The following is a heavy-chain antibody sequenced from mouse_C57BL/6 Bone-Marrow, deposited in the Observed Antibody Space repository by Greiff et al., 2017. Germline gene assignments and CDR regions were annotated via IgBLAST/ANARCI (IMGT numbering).Heavy chain of an antibody. Sequence: QVHVKQSGAELVKPGASVKVSCKASGYTFTSYWMHWVKQRPGQGLEWIGRIHPSDSDTNYNQKFKGKATLTVDKSSSTAYMQLSSLTSEDSAVXYCAILCLRDYYAMDYWGQGTSVTVSS. CDR3: AILCLRDYYAMDY. V-gene: IGHV1-74*01. CDR1: GYTFTSYW. CDR2: IHPSDSDT. J-gene: IGHJ4*01. D-gene: IGHD2-2*01.